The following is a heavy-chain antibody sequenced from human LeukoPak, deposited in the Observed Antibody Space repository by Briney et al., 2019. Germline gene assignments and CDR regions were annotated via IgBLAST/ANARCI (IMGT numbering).Heavy chain of an antibody. CDR3: ARSLATSYYYMDV. CDR1: GFTFSNYA. J-gene: IGHJ6*03. Sequence: GGSLRLSCAASGFTFSNYAMHWVRQAPGKGLEWVAVISYDGSNKFYADSVKGRFTISRDNSKNTLHLQMNSLRAEDTAVYYCARSLATSYYYMDVWGKGTTVSVSS. D-gene: IGHD5-12*01. CDR2: ISYDGSNK. V-gene: IGHV3-30*04.